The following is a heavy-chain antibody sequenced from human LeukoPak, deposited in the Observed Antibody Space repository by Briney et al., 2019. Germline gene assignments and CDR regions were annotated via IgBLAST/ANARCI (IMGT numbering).Heavy chain of an antibody. CDR3: ARAKYYYDSSGGDYFDY. Sequence: PSETLSLTCTVSGGSIGSYYWSWIRQPAGKGLEWIGRIYTSGSTNYNPSLKSRVTMTVDTSKNQFSLKLSSVTAADTAVYYCARAKYYYDSSGGDYFDYWGQGTLVTVSS. D-gene: IGHD3-22*01. CDR2: IYTSGST. J-gene: IGHJ4*02. V-gene: IGHV4-4*07. CDR1: GGSIGSYY.